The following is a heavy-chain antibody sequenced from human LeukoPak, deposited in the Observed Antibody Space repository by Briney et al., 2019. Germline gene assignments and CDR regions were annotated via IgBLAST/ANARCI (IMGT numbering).Heavy chain of an antibody. V-gene: IGHV4-4*02. CDR3: ARDQNWNYVFDY. D-gene: IGHD1-7*01. CDR2: ISHGGST. J-gene: IGHJ4*02. Sequence: PSETLSLTCAVSGDSITSSYWWSWVRQPPGKGLEWIGEISHGGSTDYNPSLKSRVTISVDKSKNQFSLKLSSVTAADTAVYYCARDQNWNYVFDYWGQGTLVTVSS. CDR1: GDSITSSYW.